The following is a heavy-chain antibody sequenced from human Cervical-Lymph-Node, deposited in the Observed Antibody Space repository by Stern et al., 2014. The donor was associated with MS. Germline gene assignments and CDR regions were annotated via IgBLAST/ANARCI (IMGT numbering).Heavy chain of an antibody. Sequence: VQLVESGGGVVQPGGSLRLPCVASGFSFSTYGIHWVRQAPGRGLEWLAIISYDGNLKYYADSVEGRFTISRDNSKNTLFLQMTNLTTEDSALYYCARGGGYNSAWAFDYWGQGTLVTVSS. D-gene: IGHD6-19*01. CDR2: ISYDGNLK. J-gene: IGHJ4*02. CDR3: ARGGGYNSAWAFDY. V-gene: IGHV3-30*03. CDR1: GFSFSTYG.